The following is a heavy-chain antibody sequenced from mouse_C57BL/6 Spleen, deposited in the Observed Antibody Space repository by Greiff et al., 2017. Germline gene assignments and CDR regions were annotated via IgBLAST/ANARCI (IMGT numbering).Heavy chain of an antibody. CDR3: ARYSNFYAMDY. J-gene: IGHJ4*01. D-gene: IGHD2-5*01. Sequence: QVQLQQPGAELVMPGASVKLSCKASAYTFTSYWMHWVKQRPGQGLEWIGEIDPSDSYTNYNQKFKGKSTLTVDKSSSTAYMQLSSLTSEDSAVYYCARYSNFYAMDYWGQGTSVTVSS. CDR2: IDPSDSYT. V-gene: IGHV1-69*01. CDR1: AYTFTSYW.